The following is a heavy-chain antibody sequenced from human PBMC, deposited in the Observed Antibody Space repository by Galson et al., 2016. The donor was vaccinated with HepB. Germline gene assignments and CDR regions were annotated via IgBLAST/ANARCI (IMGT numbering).Heavy chain of an antibody. Sequence: SVTVSCKASGDTFSRYGIGWVRQAPGRGLEWVGGIIPFFGTANYAQNFEDRVTINADKSTSTAYMEVSSLRYEDTAVYYCARVRVDYFDYWGQGTLVTVSS. D-gene: IGHD5-12*01. CDR3: ARVRVDYFDY. J-gene: IGHJ4*02. CDR2: IIPFFGTA. V-gene: IGHV1-69*06. CDR1: GDTFSRYG.